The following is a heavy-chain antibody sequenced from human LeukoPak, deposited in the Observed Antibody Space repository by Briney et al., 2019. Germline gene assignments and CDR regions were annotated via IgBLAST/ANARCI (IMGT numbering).Heavy chain of an antibody. D-gene: IGHD3-22*01. CDR3: ARDHGYYYDSSGSIDY. V-gene: IGHV4-30-4*01. J-gene: IGHJ4*02. Sequence: SQTLSLTCTVSGGSISSGDYYWSWIRQPPEKGLEWIGYIYYSGSTYYNPSLKSRVTISVDTSKNQFSLKLSSVTAADTAVYYCARDHGYYYDSSGSIDYWGQGTLVTVSS. CDR2: IYYSGST. CDR1: GGSISSGDYY.